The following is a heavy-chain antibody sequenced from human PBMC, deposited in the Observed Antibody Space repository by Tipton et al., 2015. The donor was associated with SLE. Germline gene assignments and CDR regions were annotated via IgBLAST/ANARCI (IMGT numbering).Heavy chain of an antibody. Sequence: LRLSCTVSGVSISSYGFYWSWIRPDPDKVLAWIGYIYYTGTTQYNPSLKSRLTISLDTSKNQFSLRLSSVTAADTATYYCARAGEYGDYEATDYWGQGTLVTVSS. J-gene: IGHJ4*02. CDR3: ARAGEYGDYEATDY. CDR1: GVSISSYGFY. CDR2: IYYTGTT. V-gene: IGHV4-31*03. D-gene: IGHD5-12*01.